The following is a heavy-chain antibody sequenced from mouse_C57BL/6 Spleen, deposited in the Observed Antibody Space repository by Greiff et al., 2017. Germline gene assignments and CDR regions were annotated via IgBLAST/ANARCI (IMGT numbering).Heavy chain of an antibody. J-gene: IGHJ4*01. CDR1: GYTFTSYW. V-gene: IGHV1-72*01. Sequence: VQLQQPGAELVKPGASVKLSCKASGYTFTSYWMHWVKPRPGRGLEWIGRIDPNSGGTKYNEKFKSKATLTVDNPANTAYMQLRSLTSVDSAVYYGSRDDGRGLYAMDYWGQGTSVTVSS. CDR2: IDPNSGGT. CDR3: SRDDGRGLYAMDY.